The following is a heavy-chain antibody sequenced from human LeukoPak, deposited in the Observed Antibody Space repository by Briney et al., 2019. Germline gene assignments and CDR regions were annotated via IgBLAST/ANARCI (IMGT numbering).Heavy chain of an antibody. V-gene: IGHV1-2*02. CDR2: INPISGGP. CDR1: KNMLTGYF. D-gene: IGHD2-2*02. CDR3: AAQCNDDFCYKRDYMDV. J-gene: IGHJ6*03. Sequence: AAVKVSCKTSKNMLTGYFMHWVRQAPGQGLEWIGWINPISGGPLFARSFQGRVTMSRDTSIGATYMELSRLTSDDTALYYCAAQCNDDFCYKRDYMDVWGKGTRVIVSS.